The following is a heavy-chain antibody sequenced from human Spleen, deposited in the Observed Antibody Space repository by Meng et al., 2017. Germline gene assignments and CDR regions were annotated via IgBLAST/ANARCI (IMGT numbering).Heavy chain of an antibody. CDR3: ARSPIDKYDLSALPLDY. CDR1: GFIFCSVW. D-gene: IGHD3-16*01. J-gene: IGHJ4*02. CDR2: ISYDGSNK. Sequence: GESLKISCVGSGFIFCSVWMSWVRQAPGKGLEWVAVISYDGSNKYYADSVKGRFTISRDNSKNTVFLQINSLRVEDTAVYYCARSPIDKYDLSALPLDYWGQGTLVTVSS. V-gene: IGHV3-30*17.